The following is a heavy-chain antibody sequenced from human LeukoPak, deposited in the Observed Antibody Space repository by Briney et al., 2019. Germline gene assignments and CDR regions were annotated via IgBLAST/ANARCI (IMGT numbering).Heavy chain of an antibody. CDR2: IKQDGIET. D-gene: IGHD6-19*01. Sequence: PGGSLRLSCAGSGFTFRNYWINWVRQAPGKGLEWVANIKQDGIETNYVDSVKGRFTMSRDNAKNSAYLQMNSLRVEDTALYYCAGGRGWLIDYWGQGTLVTFSS. CDR3: AGGRGWLIDY. J-gene: IGHJ4*02. CDR1: GFTFRNYW. V-gene: IGHV3-7*04.